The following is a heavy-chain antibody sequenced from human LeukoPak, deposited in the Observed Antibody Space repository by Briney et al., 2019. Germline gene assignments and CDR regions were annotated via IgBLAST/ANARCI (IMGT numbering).Heavy chain of an antibody. V-gene: IGHV3-30-3*01. D-gene: IGHD3-10*01. CDR2: ISYDGSNK. CDR1: GFTFSSYA. J-gene: IGHJ6*03. Sequence: GGSLRLSCAASGFTFSSYAMHWVRQAPGKGLEWVAVISYDGSNKYYADSVKGRFTISRDNSKNTLYLQMNSLRAEDTAVYYCARGRGQVYYYMDVWGKGTTVTVSS. CDR3: ARGRGQVYYYMDV.